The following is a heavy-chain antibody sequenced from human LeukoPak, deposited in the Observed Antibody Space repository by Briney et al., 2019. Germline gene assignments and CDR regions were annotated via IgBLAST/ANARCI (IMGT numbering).Heavy chain of an antibody. D-gene: IGHD6-6*01. J-gene: IGHJ5*01. CDR2: IKQDGSVK. V-gene: IGHV3-7*01. CDR3: VRTSRSSSTDS. CDR1: GFTFNNCW. Sequence: GGSLRLSCAASGFTFNNCWMSWVRQAPGKGLEWVANIKQDGSVKNYVDYMEGRFTISRDNAKNSLYLQMNGLRAEDTAVYYCVRTSRSSSTDSWGQGTLVTVSS.